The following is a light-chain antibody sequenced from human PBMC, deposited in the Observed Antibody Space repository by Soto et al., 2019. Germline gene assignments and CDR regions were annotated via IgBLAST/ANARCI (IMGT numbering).Light chain of an antibody. CDR2: DAS. CDR3: QQRSKWPCT. Sequence: IVLTQSPATLSWSPGERATLSCRASQSVSSYLAWYQQKPGQAPRLLIYDASNRATGIPARFSGSGSGTDFTLTISSLEPEDFAVYYCQQRSKWPCTFGHVTKVEIX. J-gene: IGKJ1*01. CDR1: QSVSSY. V-gene: IGKV3-11*01.